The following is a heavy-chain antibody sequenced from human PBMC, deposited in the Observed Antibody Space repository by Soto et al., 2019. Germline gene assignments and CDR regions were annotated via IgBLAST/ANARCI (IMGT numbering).Heavy chain of an antibody. CDR2: IIPILGIA. CDR1: GGTFSSYT. D-gene: IGHD3-10*01. CDR3: ARDLVGTMVRGDDAFDI. J-gene: IGHJ3*02. Sequence: ASVKVSCKASGGTFSSYTISWVRKAPGQGLEWMGRIIPILGIANYAQKFQGRVTITADKSTSTAYMELSSLRSEDTAVYYCARDLVGTMVRGDDAFDIWGQGTMVTVSS. V-gene: IGHV1-69*04.